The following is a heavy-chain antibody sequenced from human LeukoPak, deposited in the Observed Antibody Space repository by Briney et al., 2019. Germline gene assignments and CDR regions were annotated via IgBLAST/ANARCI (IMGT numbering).Heavy chain of an antibody. CDR2: ILTSGTT. J-gene: IGHJ4*02. CDR1: GGSIRSFY. V-gene: IGHV4-4*07. CDR3: ARGRYGSGSYFFDY. D-gene: IGHD3-10*01. Sequence: SETLSLTCTVSGGSIRSFYWSWIRQPAGKGLEWIGRILTSGTTNYNPSLKSRVTMSVDTSKNQFSLKLTSVTAADTAFYYCARGRYGSGSYFFDYWGQGTLVTVSS.